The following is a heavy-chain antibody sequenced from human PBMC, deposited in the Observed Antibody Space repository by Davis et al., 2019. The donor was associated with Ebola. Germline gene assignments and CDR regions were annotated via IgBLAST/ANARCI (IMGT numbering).Heavy chain of an antibody. CDR1: GYTFTGYY. D-gene: IGHD6-13*01. CDR2: INPNSGDT. CDR3: TRVRQKLVTKYYYYYMDD. Sequence: ASVKVSCKASGYTFTGYYIHWVRQAPGQGLEWMGWINPNSGDTNYAQKFQGRVAATRDTSINTAYMELSRLRSDDKAVYYCTRVRQKLVTKYYYYYMDDWGRGTTVTVSS. J-gene: IGHJ6*03. V-gene: IGHV1-2*02.